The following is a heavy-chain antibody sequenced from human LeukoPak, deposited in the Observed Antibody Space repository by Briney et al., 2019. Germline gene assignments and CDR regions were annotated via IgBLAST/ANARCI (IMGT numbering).Heavy chain of an antibody. V-gene: IGHV1-69*13. J-gene: IGHJ6*02. CDR2: IIPIFGTA. D-gene: IGHD3-3*01. CDR1: GGTFSSYA. Sequence: ASVKVSCKASGGTFSSYAISWVRQAPGQGLEWMGGIIPIFGTANYAQKFQGRVTITADESTSTAYMELSSLRSEDTAVYYCAREDYDFWSGLVKYYYGMDVWGQGTTVTVSS. CDR3: AREDYDFWSGLVKYYYGMDV.